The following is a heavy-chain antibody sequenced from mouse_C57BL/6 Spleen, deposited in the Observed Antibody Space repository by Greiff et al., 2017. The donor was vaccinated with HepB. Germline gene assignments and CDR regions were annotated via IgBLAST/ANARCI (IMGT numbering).Heavy chain of an antibody. CDR2: ISYDGST. Sequence: EVKLQEPGPDLVKPSQSLSLTCSVSGYSITSGYYWNWIRQSPGNILEWMSYISYDGSTNYNPSLKNRITITLDTSKNQCFLKLNSVTTEDSATYYCARVYGCYFFFDYWGQGTTLTVSS. CDR1: GYSITSGYY. CDR3: ARVYGCYFFFDY. D-gene: IGHD2-3*01. V-gene: IGHV3-6*01. J-gene: IGHJ2*01.